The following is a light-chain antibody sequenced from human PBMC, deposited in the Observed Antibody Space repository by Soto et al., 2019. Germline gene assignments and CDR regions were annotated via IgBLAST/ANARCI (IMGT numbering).Light chain of an antibody. CDR3: ETWGSDTQV. V-gene: IGLV4-60*03. CDR1: SGHSSYI. J-gene: IGLJ2*01. Sequence: QLVLTQSSSASASLGSSVKLTCTLSSGHSSYIIAWHQQQPGKAPRYLMMLGGAGIHKKGSGIPDRFSGSSSGADSYLTISRLQSDDEADYYCETWGSDTQVFGGGTKLTVL. CDR2: LGGAGIH.